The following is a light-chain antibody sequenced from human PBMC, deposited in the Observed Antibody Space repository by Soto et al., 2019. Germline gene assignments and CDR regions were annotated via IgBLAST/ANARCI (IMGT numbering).Light chain of an antibody. J-gene: IGLJ3*02. CDR3: QSFGRSLGGSGV. CDR1: TSNIGAGYE. V-gene: IGLV1-40*01. CDR2: GHN. Sequence: QSVLTQPPSVSGAPGQRVTISCTGSTSNIGAGYEVHWYQQVPGTAPKLLVSGHNNRPAEVPDRFFGSKSGTSASLTITGLLAEDEADYYCQSFGRSLGGSGVFGGGTKLTVL.